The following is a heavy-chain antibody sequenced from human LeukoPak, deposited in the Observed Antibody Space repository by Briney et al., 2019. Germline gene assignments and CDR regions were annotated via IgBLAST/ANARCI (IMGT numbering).Heavy chain of an antibody. J-gene: IGHJ4*02. D-gene: IGHD2-2*01. Sequence: GGTLRLSCAASGFTFSSYGMHWVRQAPGKGPEWVAVIWYDGSNKYYADSVKGRFTISRDNSKNTLYLQMNSLRAEDTAVYYCARDSAVVVPAAFGYWGQGTLFTVSS. CDR1: GFTFSSYG. CDR2: IWYDGSNK. V-gene: IGHV3-33*01. CDR3: ARDSAVVVPAAFGY.